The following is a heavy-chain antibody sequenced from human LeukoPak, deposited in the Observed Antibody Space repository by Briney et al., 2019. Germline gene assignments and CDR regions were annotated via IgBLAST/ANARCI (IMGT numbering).Heavy chain of an antibody. Sequence: SETLSLTCTVSGGSISSSSYYWGWIRQPAGKGLEWIGRIYTSGSTNYNPSLKSRVTISVDKSKNQFSLKLSSVTAADTAVYYCARAAGTRRPPGGYDSGWFDPWGQGTLVTVSS. D-gene: IGHD5-12*01. J-gene: IGHJ5*02. V-gene: IGHV4-61*02. CDR2: IYTSGST. CDR3: ARAAGTRRPPGGYDSGWFDP. CDR1: GGSISSSSYY.